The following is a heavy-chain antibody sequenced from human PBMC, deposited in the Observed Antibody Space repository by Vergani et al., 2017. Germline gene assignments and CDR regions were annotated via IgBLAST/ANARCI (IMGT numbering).Heavy chain of an antibody. J-gene: IGHJ6*02. CDR1: GFTFSSYW. D-gene: IGHD3-9*01. Sequence: EVQLVESGGGLVQPGGSLRLSCAASGFTFSSYWMSWVRQAPGKGLEWVANIKQDGSEKYYVDSVKGRFTISRDNAKNSLYLQMNSLRAEDTAVYYCAIVNYDILTGYYYYYYGMDVWGQGTTVTVSS. V-gene: IGHV3-7*01. CDR2: IKQDGSEK. CDR3: AIVNYDILTGYYYYYYGMDV.